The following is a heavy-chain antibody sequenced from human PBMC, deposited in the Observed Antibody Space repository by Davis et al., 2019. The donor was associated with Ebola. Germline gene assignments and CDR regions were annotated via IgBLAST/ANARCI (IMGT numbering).Heavy chain of an antibody. V-gene: IGHV3-48*01. CDR3: ARVRDFGDFYYSYGMDV. J-gene: IGHJ6*02. CDR1: GFTFSSYS. Sequence: GESLKISCAASGFTFSSYSMNWVRQAPGKGLEWVSYISSSSSTIYYADSVKGRFTISRDNSKNTLSLQMNSLRAEDTAVYYCARVRDFGDFYYSYGMDVWGQGTTVTVSS. CDR2: ISSSSSTI. D-gene: IGHD4-17*01.